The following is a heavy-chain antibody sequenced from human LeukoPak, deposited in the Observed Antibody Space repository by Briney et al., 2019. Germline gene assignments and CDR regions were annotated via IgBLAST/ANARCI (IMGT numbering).Heavy chain of an antibody. CDR2: IYTSGST. CDR3: AREDWTSGSILSTHYADV. D-gene: IGHD1-26*01. Sequence: PSETLSLTCTVSGGSISRYYWSWIRQPAGKVLEWIGRIYTSGSTDYNPVLKSRVTMSVDTSKNQFSLKLSSVTAADTAVYYCAREDWTSGSILSTHYADVWGKGTTVTVSS. V-gene: IGHV4-4*07. CDR1: GGSISRYY. J-gene: IGHJ6*04.